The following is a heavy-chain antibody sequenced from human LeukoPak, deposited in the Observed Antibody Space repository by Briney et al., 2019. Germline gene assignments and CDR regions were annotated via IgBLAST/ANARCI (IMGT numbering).Heavy chain of an antibody. V-gene: IGHV4-61*02. J-gene: IGHJ4*02. Sequence: SETLSLTCTVSGGSISSSSYYWGWIRQPAGKGLEWIGRIYTSGSTNYNPSLKSRVTMSVDTSKNQFSLKLSSVTAADTAVYYCARTRLGYYYGSGSYYDLPFDYWGQGTLVTVSS. D-gene: IGHD3-10*01. CDR3: ARTRLGYYYGSGSYYDLPFDY. CDR1: GGSISSSSYY. CDR2: IYTSGST.